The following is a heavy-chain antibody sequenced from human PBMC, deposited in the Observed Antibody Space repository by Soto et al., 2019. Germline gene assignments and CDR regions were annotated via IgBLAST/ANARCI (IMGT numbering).Heavy chain of an antibody. Sequence: EVQLVESGGGLVQPGGSLKLSCAASGFTLSGSAMQWVRQATGRGLEWIGRIRSKANSYATTYGASVKGRFTISRDDSKNTVYLQMNSLKTEDTAVYYCVRHANSDDARFDPWGQGTLVIVSS. J-gene: IGHJ5*02. V-gene: IGHV3-73*01. CDR1: GFTLSGSA. D-gene: IGHD2-2*01. CDR2: IRSKANSYAT. CDR3: VRHANSDDARFDP.